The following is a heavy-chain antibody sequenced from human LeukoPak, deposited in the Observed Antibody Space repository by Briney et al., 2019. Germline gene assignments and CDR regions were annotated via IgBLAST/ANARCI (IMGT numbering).Heavy chain of an antibody. J-gene: IGHJ5*02. CDR3: ARVYDILTDYSDWFDP. CDR2: INPNSGGT. V-gene: IGHV1-2*02. CDR1: GCTFTGHY. D-gene: IGHD3-9*01. Sequence: ASVKVSCKASGCTFTGHYMHWVRQTPGQGLEWMGWINPNSGGTNYAQKFQGRVTMTRDTSISTAYMELSRLRSDDTAVYYCARVYDILTDYSDWFDPWGQGTLVTVSS.